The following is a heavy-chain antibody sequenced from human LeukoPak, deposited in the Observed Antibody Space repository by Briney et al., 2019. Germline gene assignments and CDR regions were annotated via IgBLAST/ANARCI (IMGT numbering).Heavy chain of an antibody. V-gene: IGHV4-59*01. CDR1: GGSINSSY. Sequence: NPSESLSLTCTVSGGSINSSYWNWIRQPPGKGLEWIGYIYCSGSTTYNPSLKSRVTISVDTSKNQFSLQMRSVTAADTAVYYCARKYYDILTGYTAMDVWGQGTTVTVPS. CDR2: IYCSGST. CDR3: ARKYYDILTGYTAMDV. D-gene: IGHD3-9*01. J-gene: IGHJ6*02.